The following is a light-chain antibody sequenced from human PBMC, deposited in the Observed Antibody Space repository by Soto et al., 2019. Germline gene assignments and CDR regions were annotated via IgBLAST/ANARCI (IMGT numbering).Light chain of an antibody. V-gene: IGLV2-23*01. J-gene: IGLJ1*01. Sequence: QSALTQPASVSGSPGQSITISCTGTSSDVGSYNVVAWYQQHPGKAPKLMIYDGSKRPSGVSNRFSGSKSGNTASLTISGLQAEDEADYYCCSYAGSNTDVFGTGTKLTVL. CDR2: DGS. CDR3: CSYAGSNTDV. CDR1: SSDVGSYNV.